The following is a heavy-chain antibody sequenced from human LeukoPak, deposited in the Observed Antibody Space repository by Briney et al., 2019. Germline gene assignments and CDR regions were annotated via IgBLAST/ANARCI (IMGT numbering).Heavy chain of an antibody. CDR1: GYSFTSYW. V-gene: IGHV5-51*01. CDR2: IYPGDSDT. CDR3: ARVGRVYCSGGSCYYFDY. J-gene: IGHJ4*02. Sequence: GESLQISCKGSGYSFTSYWIGWVRPLPGKGLEWMGIIYPGDSDTRYSPSFQGQVTISADKSISTAYLQWSSLKASDTAMYYCARVGRVYCSGGSCYYFDYWGQGTLVTVSS. D-gene: IGHD2-15*01.